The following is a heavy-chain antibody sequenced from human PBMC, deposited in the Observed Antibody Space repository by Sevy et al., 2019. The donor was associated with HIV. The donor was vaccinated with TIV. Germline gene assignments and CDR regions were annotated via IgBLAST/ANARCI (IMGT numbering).Heavy chain of an antibody. Sequence: GGSLRLSCAASGFTFSSYAMSWVRQAPGKGLEWGSAISGSGGSTYYADSVKGRFTISRDNSKHTLYLQMNSLRAEDTAVYYCAKEETHSGYYFDYWGQGTLVTVSS. CDR2: ISGSGGST. D-gene: IGHD3-10*01. J-gene: IGHJ4*02. CDR3: AKEETHSGYYFDY. V-gene: IGHV3-23*01. CDR1: GFTFSSYA.